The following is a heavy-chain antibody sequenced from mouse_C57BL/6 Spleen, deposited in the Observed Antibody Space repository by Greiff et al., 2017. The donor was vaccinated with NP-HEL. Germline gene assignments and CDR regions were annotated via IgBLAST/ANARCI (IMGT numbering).Heavy chain of an antibody. Sequence: VQLQQPGAELVRPGSSVKLSCKASGYTFTSYWMHWVKQRPIQGLEWIGNIDPSDSETHYNQKFKDKATLTVDKSSSTAYMQLSSLTSEDSAVYYCARSYDGYYPFDYWGQGTTLTVSS. CDR1: GYTFTSYW. V-gene: IGHV1-52*01. CDR3: ARSYDGYYPFDY. CDR2: IDPSDSET. J-gene: IGHJ2*01. D-gene: IGHD2-3*01.